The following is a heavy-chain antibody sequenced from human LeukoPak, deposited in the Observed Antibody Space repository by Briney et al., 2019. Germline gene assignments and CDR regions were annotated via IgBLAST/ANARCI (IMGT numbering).Heavy chain of an antibody. D-gene: IGHD6-13*01. J-gene: IGHJ4*02. CDR3: ARQGIAAAGKPLDY. CDR1: GFTFSSYA. CDR2: ISSNGSST. Sequence: GGSLRLSCAASGFTFSSYAMHWVRQAPGKGLEYVSAISSNGSSTYYANSVKGRFTISRDNSKNTLYLQMGSLRAEDMAVYYCARQGIAAAGKPLDYWGQGTLVTVSS. V-gene: IGHV3-64*01.